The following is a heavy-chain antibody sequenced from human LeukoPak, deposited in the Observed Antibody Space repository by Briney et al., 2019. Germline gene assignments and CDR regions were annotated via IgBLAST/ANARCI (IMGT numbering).Heavy chain of an antibody. V-gene: IGHV4-59*01. CDR2: FHNSGTS. J-gene: IGHJ4*02. CDR3: TRGAGWLIDY. CDR1: DDSISDYY. Sequence: SETLSLTCTVSDDSISDYYRGWIRQPPGKGLEWIGYFHNSGTSTYNPSLKSRVTISADTSKNQFSLKLNSLTTADTAVYYCTRGAGWLIDYWGQGTLIVVSS. D-gene: IGHD3-16*01.